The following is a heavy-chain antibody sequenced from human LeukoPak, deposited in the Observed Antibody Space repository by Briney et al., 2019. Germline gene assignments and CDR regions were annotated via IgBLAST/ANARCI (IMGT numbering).Heavy chain of an antibody. CDR2: IIPIFGTA. V-gene: IGHV1-69*13. CDR3: ASRSGYYSAYDY. J-gene: IGHJ4*02. D-gene: IGHD3-22*01. Sequence: GASVKVSCKASGGTVSSDAISWVRQAPGQGLEWMGGIIPIFGTANYAQKFQGRVTITADESTSTAYMELRSLRSEDTAVYYCASRSGYYSAYDYWGQGILVTVSS. CDR1: GGTVSSDA.